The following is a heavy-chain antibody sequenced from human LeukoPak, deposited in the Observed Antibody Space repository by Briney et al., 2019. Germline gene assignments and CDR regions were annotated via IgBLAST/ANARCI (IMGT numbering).Heavy chain of an antibody. D-gene: IGHD2-21*02. CDR2: IKSQADGGTA. J-gene: IGHJ4*02. V-gene: IGHV3-15*01. CDR1: GLTFSNAY. Sequence: PGGSLRLSCVVSGLTFSNAYISWVRQAPGKGLEWVGRIKSQADGGTADFAASVKDLFSISRDDSKNTVYLQVNSPKSEDTAVYYCTTETHGDYYVFDYWGQGTLVTVSS. CDR3: TTETHGDYYVFDY.